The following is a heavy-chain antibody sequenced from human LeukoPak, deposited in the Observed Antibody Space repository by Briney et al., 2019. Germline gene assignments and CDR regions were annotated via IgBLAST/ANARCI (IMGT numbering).Heavy chain of an antibody. J-gene: IGHJ4*02. D-gene: IGHD5-18*01. CDR1: GGSISSSSYY. CDR2: IYYSGST. CDR3: ARVTGGYSYGYSDY. Sequence: PSETLSLTCTVSGGSISSSSYYWGWIRQPPGKGLEWIGSIYYSGSTYYNPSLKSRVTISVDTSKNQFSLKLSSVTAADTAVYYCARVTGGYSYGYSDYWGQGTLVTVSS. V-gene: IGHV4-39*07.